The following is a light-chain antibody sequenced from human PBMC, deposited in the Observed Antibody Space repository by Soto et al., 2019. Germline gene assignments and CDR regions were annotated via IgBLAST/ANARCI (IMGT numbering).Light chain of an antibody. V-gene: IGKV3-15*01. CDR1: QSVSSN. CDR2: GAS. Sequence: EIVMTQSPATLSVSPGERATLSCRASQSVSSNLAWYQQKPGQAPRLLIYGASTRATGIPVRFSGSGSGTEFTLTISSLQSEDFAVYCCQQYNNWPPWTFGRGTKVEIK. CDR3: QQYNNWPPWT. J-gene: IGKJ1*01.